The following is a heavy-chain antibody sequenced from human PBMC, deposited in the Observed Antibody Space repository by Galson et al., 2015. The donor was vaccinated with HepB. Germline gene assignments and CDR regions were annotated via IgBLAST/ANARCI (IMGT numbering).Heavy chain of an antibody. D-gene: IGHD3-16*01. CDR2: ISYDGSFR. CDR1: GFSFSNYA. Sequence: SLRLSCASSGFSFSNYAIRWVRQAPGKGLEWMAVISYDGSFRYYSDSVKGRFTTSRDSSSNTVFLLMTSLRVDDTAVYYCAKVAILGATPHYFDYLGQGTLVTVSS. J-gene: IGHJ4*02. V-gene: IGHV3-30*18. CDR3: AKVAILGATPHYFDY.